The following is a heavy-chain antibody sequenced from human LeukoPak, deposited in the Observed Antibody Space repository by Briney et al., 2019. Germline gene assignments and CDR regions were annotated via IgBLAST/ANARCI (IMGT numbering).Heavy chain of an antibody. V-gene: IGHV1-69-2*01. J-gene: IGHJ5*02. CDR3: APLTIFGVA. CDR2: VDPEDGET. CDR1: GYTFTDYY. D-gene: IGHD3-3*01. Sequence: ASVKVSCKISGYTFTDYYMHWVQQAPGKGLEWMGLVDPEDGETIYAEKFQGRVTITADTSTDTAYMELSSLRSEDTAVYYCAPLTIFGVAWGQGTLVTVSS.